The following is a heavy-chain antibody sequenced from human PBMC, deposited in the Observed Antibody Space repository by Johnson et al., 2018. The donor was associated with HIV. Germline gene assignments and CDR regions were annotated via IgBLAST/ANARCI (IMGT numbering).Heavy chain of an antibody. CDR1: GFTFDDYA. D-gene: IGHD6-13*01. Sequence: VQLVESGGVVVQPGGSLRLSCAASGFTFDDYAMHWVRQAPGKGLEWVSAISGSGGSTYYADSVKGRFTISRDNSKNTLYLQMNSLRDEDTAVYYCAKSGERSSWFGLGSFDIWGQGKMVTVSS. V-gene: IGHV3-23*04. CDR3: AKSGERSSWFGLGSFDI. CDR2: ISGSGGST. J-gene: IGHJ3*02.